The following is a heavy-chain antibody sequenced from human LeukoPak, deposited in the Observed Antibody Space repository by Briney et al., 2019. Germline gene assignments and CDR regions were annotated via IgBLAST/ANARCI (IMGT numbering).Heavy chain of an antibody. CDR1: GYTFTSYG. V-gene: IGHV1-18*01. J-gene: IGHJ4*02. D-gene: IGHD3-22*01. CDR2: ISAYNGNT. Sequence: ASVKVSCKASGYTFTSYGISWVRQAPGQGLEWMGWISAYNGNTNYAQKLQGRVTMTTDTSTSTAYMELRSLRSDDTAVYYCARERATYYYDSSGYPVDYWGQGTLVTVSS. CDR3: ARERATYYYDSSGYPVDY.